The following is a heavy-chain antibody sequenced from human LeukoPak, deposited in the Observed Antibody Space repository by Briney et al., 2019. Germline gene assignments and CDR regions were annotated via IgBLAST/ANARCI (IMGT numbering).Heavy chain of an antibody. CDR2: VFGSGGSA. D-gene: IGHD6-19*01. Sequence: GGSLRLSCAASGFTFNNYAMYWVRQAPGKGLEWVAGVFGSGGSAHYTDSVKGRFTIFRDNTKNTVYLQMNSLRAEDTAVYYCGKTTVGYSSGRYPGWPVDYWGQGTLVTVSS. J-gene: IGHJ4*02. CDR1: GFTFNNYA. V-gene: IGHV3-23*01. CDR3: GKTTVGYSSGRYPGWPVDY.